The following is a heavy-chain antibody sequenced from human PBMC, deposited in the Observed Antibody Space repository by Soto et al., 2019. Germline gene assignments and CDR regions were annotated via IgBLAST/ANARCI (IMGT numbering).Heavy chain of an antibody. Sequence: LSLPCTVSGASMNSYHWSWIRQPAGKGLEWIGHIHSSGSTNYNPSLKSRVTMSVDTSKNQFSLRLMSLTAADTAVYYCARDQGVAAAGITWFDPWGQGSLVTVSS. J-gene: IGHJ5*02. D-gene: IGHD6-13*01. V-gene: IGHV4-4*07. CDR1: GASMNSYH. CDR2: IHSSGST. CDR3: ARDQGVAAAGITWFDP.